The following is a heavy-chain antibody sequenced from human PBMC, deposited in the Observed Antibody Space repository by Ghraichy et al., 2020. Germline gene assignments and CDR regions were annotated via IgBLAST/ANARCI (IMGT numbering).Heavy chain of an antibody. Sequence: ASVKVSCKASGYTFTSYFIHWVRQAPGQGLEWMGIINPSDHSPSYAQKFQDRVNMATDTSTSTVYMELSSLRSEDTAIYYCARDLIATRGQYYYYGMDVWGHGTTVTVSS. CDR1: GYTFTSYF. D-gene: IGHD2/OR15-2a*01. CDR3: ARDLIATRGQYYYYGMDV. CDR2: INPSDHSP. J-gene: IGHJ6*02. V-gene: IGHV1-46*01.